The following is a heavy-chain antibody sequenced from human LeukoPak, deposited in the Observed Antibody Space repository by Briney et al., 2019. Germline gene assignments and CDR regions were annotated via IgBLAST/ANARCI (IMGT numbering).Heavy chain of an antibody. CDR1: GFSVSSNY. J-gene: IGHJ4*02. D-gene: IGHD4-23*01. Sequence: GGSLRLSCAASGFSVSSNYVTWVRQPPGKGLEWVSVIYSGGSTYYADSVKGRFTISRDNSKNTLYLQMNSLRVEDTAVYYCTDTVAGWGQRTLVTVSS. V-gene: IGHV3-53*05. CDR2: IYSGGST. CDR3: TDTVAG.